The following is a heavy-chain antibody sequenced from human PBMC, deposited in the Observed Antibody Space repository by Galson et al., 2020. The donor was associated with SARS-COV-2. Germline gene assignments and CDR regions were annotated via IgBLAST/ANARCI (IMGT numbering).Heavy chain of an antibody. CDR1: GFTFSTYW. D-gene: IGHD3-10*01. V-gene: IGHV3-7*01. J-gene: IGHJ4*02. CDR3: ARDRYDSGSSDY. Sequence: ESLKISCAASGFTFSTYWMSWVRQAPGKGLEWVANMNQDGSEIHYVDSVKGRFTISRDNAKNSLYLQMNSLRAEDTAVYYCARDRYDSGSSDYWGQGTLVTVSS. CDR2: MNQDGSEI.